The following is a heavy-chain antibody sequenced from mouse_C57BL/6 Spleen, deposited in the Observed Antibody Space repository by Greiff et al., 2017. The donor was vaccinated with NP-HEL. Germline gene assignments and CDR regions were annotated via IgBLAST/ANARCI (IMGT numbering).Heavy chain of an antibody. J-gene: IGHJ4*01. CDR3: ARWAYDGYYYAMDY. V-gene: IGHV1-55*01. CDR2: IYPGSGST. D-gene: IGHD2-3*01. Sequence: VQLVESGAELVKPGASVKMSCKASGYTFTSYWITWVKQRPGQGLEWIGDIYPGSGSTNYNEKFKSKATLTVDTSSSTAYMQLSSLTSEDSAVYYCARWAYDGYYYAMDYWGQGTSVTVSS. CDR1: GYTFTSYW.